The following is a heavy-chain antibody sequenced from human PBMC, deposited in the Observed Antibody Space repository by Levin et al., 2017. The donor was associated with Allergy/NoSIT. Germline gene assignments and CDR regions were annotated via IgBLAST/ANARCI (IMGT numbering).Heavy chain of an antibody. J-gene: IGHJ4*02. V-gene: IGHV3-30-3*01. CDR2: ISYDGSNK. Sequence: GGSLRLSCAASGFTFSSYAMHWVRQAPGKGLEWVAVISYDGSNKFYADSVKGRFTISRYNSKNTLYLQMSSLRAEDTAVYYCATPHDSGSYNHFDSWGQGTLVTVSS. CDR1: GFTFSSYA. D-gene: IGHD3-10*01. CDR3: ATPHDSGSYNHFDS.